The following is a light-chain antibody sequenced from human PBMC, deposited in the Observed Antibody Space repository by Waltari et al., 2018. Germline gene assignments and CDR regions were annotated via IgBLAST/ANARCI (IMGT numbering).Light chain of an antibody. V-gene: IGLV6-57*01. Sequence: HHPGSSATVCIYGNNERPSGVPDRFYGSSGSSSSAASLTITGLQTEDEADYHCQSYDSSIHEWVCGGGTKLTVL. J-gene: IGLJ3*02. CDR3: QSYDSSIHEWV. CDR2: GNN.